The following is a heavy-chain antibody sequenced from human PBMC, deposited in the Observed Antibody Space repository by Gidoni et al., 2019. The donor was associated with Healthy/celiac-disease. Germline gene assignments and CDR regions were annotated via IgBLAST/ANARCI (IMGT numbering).Heavy chain of an antibody. CDR3: ARDWVEEWELPFDY. Sequence: EVQLVESGGGLVKPGGSLRLSCAASGFTFSSYSMNWVRQAPGKGLEWVSSMSSSSSYIYYADSVKGRFTISRDNAKNSLYLQMNSLRAEDTAVYYCARDWVEEWELPFDYWGQGTLVTVSS. V-gene: IGHV3-21*01. J-gene: IGHJ4*02. CDR1: GFTFSSYS. D-gene: IGHD1-26*01. CDR2: MSSSSSYI.